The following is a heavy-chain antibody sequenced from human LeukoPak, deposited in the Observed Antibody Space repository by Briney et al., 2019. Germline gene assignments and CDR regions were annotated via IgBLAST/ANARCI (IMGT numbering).Heavy chain of an antibody. J-gene: IGHJ4*02. D-gene: IGHD3-22*01. V-gene: IGHV3-30-3*01. CDR2: LSYDGTNE. CDR3: ASYSSGYYYDY. CDR1: GFTFSAYA. Sequence: GGSLRLSCAASGFTFSAYAMNWVRQAPGKGLEWVAVLSYDGTNEYYADSVKGRFTISRDNAKNSLYLQMNSLRAEDTAVYYCASYSSGYYYDYWGQGTLVTVSS.